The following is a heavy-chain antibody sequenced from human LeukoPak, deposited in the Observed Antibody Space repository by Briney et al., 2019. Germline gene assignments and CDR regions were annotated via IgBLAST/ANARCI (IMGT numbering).Heavy chain of an antibody. CDR2: IYYSGST. CDR3: ARYSSSDSLDY. Sequence: GSLRLSCAASGFTVSSNYMSWVRQPPGKGLEWIGYIYYSGSTNYNPSLKSRVTISVDTSKNQFSLKLSSVTAADTAVYYCARYSSSDSLDYWGQGTLVTVSS. J-gene: IGHJ4*02. CDR1: GFTVSSNY. V-gene: IGHV4-59*02. D-gene: IGHD6-6*01.